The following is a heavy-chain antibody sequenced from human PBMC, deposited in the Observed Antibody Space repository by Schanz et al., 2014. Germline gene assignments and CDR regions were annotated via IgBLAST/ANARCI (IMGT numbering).Heavy chain of an antibody. CDR2: IDPNSGGT. Sequence: QVQLVQSGAEVKKPGSSVTVSCKASGNTLSAYYIHWIRQAPGQGLEWMGWIDPNSGGTNYAQKFQGRVTMTSDTSITTVYMEVNSLTSDDTAVFYCARTASHDVWRGYIPHYAFDLWGQGTVVIVSS. J-gene: IGHJ3*01. V-gene: IGHV1-2*02. CDR3: ARTASHDVWRGYIPHYAFDL. CDR1: GNTLSAYY. D-gene: IGHD3-3*01.